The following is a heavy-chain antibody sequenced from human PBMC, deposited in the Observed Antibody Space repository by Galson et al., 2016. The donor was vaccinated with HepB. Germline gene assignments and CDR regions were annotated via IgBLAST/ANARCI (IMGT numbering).Heavy chain of an antibody. D-gene: IGHD2-2*01. CDR1: GYTFTSYD. Sequence: SVKVSCKASGYTFTSYDINWVRQATGQGLEWMGWMNPNSGNTGYAQKFQDRVTMTRNTSISTAYMELSSLISEDTAVYYCEIDGCSSTSCYGFWNAFDIWGQGTLVTVSS. J-gene: IGHJ3*02. V-gene: IGHV1-8*01. CDR2: MNPNSGNT. CDR3: EIDGCSSTSCYGFWNAFDI.